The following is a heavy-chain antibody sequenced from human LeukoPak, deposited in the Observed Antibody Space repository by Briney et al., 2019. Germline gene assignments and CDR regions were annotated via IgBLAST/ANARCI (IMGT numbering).Heavy chain of an antibody. CDR2: IYYSGST. Sequence: PSETLSLTGTVSGGSISSTNYYWGWIRQPPGKGLEWIGSIYYSGSTYYNPSLKSRVTISVDTSKNQFSLKLSSVTAADTAVYYCARHPGDYCDYMDVWGKGTTVTVSS. J-gene: IGHJ6*03. CDR3: ARHPGDYCDYMDV. D-gene: IGHD3-10*01. V-gene: IGHV4-39*01. CDR1: GGSISSTNYY.